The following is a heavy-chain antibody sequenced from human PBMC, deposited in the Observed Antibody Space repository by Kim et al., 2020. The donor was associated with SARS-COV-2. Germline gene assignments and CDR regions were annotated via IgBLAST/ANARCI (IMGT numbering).Heavy chain of an antibody. V-gene: IGHV3-15*01. Sequence: GGSLRLSCAASVFTLSKAWINWVRQVPGKGLERVGRIKNKTDGETTDYAAPAKGRFSLPRDDSESTVYLQMNSLKIEDTAVYYCTWKHHNVWCQGTLV. CDR2: IKNKTDGETT. CDR1: VFTLSKAW. D-gene: IGHD1-1*01. J-gene: IGHJ1*01. CDR3: TWKHHNV.